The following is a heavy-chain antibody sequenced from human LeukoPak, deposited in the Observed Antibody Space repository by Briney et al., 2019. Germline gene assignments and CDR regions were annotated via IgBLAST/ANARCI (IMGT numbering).Heavy chain of an antibody. CDR3: ARDLAEDIVVVPAAPKNWFDP. V-gene: IGHV4-39*07. Sequence: PSETLSLTCTVPGGSISSSSYYWGWIRQPPGKGLEWIGSIYYSGSTYYNPSLKSRVTISVDTSKNQFSLKLSSVTAADTAVYYCARDLAEDIVVVPAAPKNWFDPWGQGTLVTVSS. CDR2: IYYSGST. J-gene: IGHJ5*02. CDR1: GGSISSSSYY. D-gene: IGHD2-2*01.